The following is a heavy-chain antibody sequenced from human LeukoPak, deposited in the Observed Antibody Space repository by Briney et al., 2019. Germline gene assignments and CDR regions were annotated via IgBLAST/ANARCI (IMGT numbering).Heavy chain of an antibody. Sequence: TGGSLRLSCAASGLTFSSYAMTWVRQAPGKGLEWVSGISGSGTSTHYADSVKGQFTISRDNSKNTLFLQLNSLRAEDTATYYCAKDSYSSGRPLHTFDVWGQGTMVTVSS. CDR3: AKDSYSSGRPLHTFDV. CDR1: GLTFSSYA. J-gene: IGHJ3*01. V-gene: IGHV3-23*01. CDR2: ISGSGTST. D-gene: IGHD3-10*01.